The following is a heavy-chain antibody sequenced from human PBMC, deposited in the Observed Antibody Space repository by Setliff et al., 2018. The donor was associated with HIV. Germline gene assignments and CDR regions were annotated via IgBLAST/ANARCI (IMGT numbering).Heavy chain of an antibody. J-gene: IGHJ3*01. CDR3: AGDRPRRIVVATNLPNAFDV. D-gene: IGHD2-15*01. Sequence: GGSLRLSCAASGFTFSGYGMYWVRQAPGKGLEWVAFIRYDGDNKYYADSVKGRFTISRDNSNNTLYLQMHGLRADDTAVYYCAGDRPRRIVVATNLPNAFDVWGHGTLVTVSS. CDR1: GFTFSGYG. CDR2: IRYDGDNK. V-gene: IGHV3-30*02.